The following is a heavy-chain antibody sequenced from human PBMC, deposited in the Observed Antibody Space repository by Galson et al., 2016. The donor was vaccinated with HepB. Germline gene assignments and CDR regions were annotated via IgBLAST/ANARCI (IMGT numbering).Heavy chain of an antibody. D-gene: IGHD1-26*01. V-gene: IGHV2-70*11. J-gene: IGHJ4*02. CDR3: ARMPTTLSPFDY. CDR2: IDWEDDK. Sequence: PALVKPTQTLTLTCTFSGFSLTTGGVSVSWVRQPPGKALEWLARIDWEDDKYYNLSLKTRLTISKGTSENQVVLRMTNMDPVDTATYYCARMPTTLSPFDYWGQAPLVAVSS. CDR1: GFSLTTGGVS.